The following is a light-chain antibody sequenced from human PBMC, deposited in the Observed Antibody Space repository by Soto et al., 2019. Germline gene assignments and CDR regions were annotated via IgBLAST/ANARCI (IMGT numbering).Light chain of an antibody. CDR1: SSNIGAGYD. CDR2: GNS. CDR3: TAWDDGLSALV. Sequence: QSVLTQPPSVSGAPGQRVTISCTGSSSNIGAGYDVHWYQQLPGTAPKLLIYGNSNRPSGVPDRFSGSKSGTSASLAITGLQAEDEADYYCTAWDDGLSALVFGGGTKLTVL. V-gene: IGLV1-40*01. J-gene: IGLJ3*02.